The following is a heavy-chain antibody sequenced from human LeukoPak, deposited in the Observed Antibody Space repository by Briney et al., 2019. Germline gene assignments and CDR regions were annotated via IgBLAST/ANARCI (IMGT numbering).Heavy chain of an antibody. V-gene: IGHV4-38-2*02. Sequence: PSETLSLTCSVSGYSISSGYYWGWIRQPPGKGLEWIGSIYHSGSTYYNPSLKSRVTISVDTSKNQFSLKLSSVTAADTAVYYCARSGAEAVAGHFDYWGQGTLVTVSS. CDR1: GYSISSGYY. D-gene: IGHD6-19*01. CDR2: IYHSGST. J-gene: IGHJ4*02. CDR3: ARSGAEAVAGHFDY.